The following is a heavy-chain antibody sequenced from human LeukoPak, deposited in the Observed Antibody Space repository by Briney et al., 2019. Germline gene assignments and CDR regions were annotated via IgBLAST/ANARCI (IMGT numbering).Heavy chain of an antibody. D-gene: IGHD2-2*01. V-gene: IGHV4-34*01. CDR1: GGSFSGYY. Sequence: SETLSLTCAVYGGSFSGYYWSWIRQPPGKGLEWIGEINHSGSTNYNPSLKSRVTISVDTSKNQFSLKLSSVTAADTAVYYCARRITRSSTESATGREVDYWGQGTLVTVSS. CDR3: ARRITRSSTESATGREVDY. J-gene: IGHJ4*02. CDR2: INHSGST.